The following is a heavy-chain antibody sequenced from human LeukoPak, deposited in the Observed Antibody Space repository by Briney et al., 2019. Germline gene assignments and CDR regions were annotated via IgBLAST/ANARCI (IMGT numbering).Heavy chain of an antibody. CDR3: ARGQPQRYSSGWYVNWFDP. J-gene: IGHJ5*02. Sequence: SETLSLTCSVSGGSISSYYWSWIRQPPGKGLEWIGSIHYSGSTNYNPSLKSRVTISVDTSKNQFSLKVNSVTAADTAVYYCARGQPQRYSSGWYVNWFDPWGQGTLVTVSS. V-gene: IGHV4-59*01. CDR2: IHYSGST. CDR1: GGSISSYY. D-gene: IGHD6-19*01.